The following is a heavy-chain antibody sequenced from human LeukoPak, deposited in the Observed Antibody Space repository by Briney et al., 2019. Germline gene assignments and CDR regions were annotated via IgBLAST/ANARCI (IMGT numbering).Heavy chain of an antibody. CDR3: AKMGTTVTPDY. Sequence: SETLSLTCTVSGGSMTTRNYYWGWIRQSPGKGLEWIGHKYYSGSTYYNPSLKGRVSISVDTSKKQFSLKLSSLTAADTAVYYCAKMGTTVTPDYWGQGTLVTVSS. V-gene: IGHV4-39*07. CDR1: GGSMTTRNYY. CDR2: KYYSGST. D-gene: IGHD4-11*01. J-gene: IGHJ4*02.